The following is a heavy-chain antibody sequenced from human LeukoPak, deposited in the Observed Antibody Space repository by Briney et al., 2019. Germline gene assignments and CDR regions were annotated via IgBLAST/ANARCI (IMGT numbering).Heavy chain of an antibody. CDR3: ARDRGFVVVTAIEHYFDY. CDR2: ISSSSSTI. CDR1: GFTFSSYG. J-gene: IGHJ4*02. D-gene: IGHD2-21*02. Sequence: GGSLRLSCAASGFTFSSYGMHWVRQAPGKGLEWVSYISSSSSTIYYADSVKGRFTISRDNAKNSLYLQMNSLRAEDTAVYYCARDRGFVVVTAIEHYFDYWGQGTLVTVSS. V-gene: IGHV3-48*01.